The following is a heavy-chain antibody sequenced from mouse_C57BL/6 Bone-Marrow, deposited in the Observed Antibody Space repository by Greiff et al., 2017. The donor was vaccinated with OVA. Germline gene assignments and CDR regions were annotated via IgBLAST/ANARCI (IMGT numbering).Heavy chain of an antibody. CDR1: GFTFSDYG. CDR3: ARIGTVVPYYAMDY. V-gene: IGHV5-17*01. CDR2: ISSGSSTI. Sequence: EVQVVESGGGLVKPGGSLKLSCAASGFTFSDYGMHWVRQAPEKGLEWVAYISSGSSTIYYADTVKGRFTISRDNAKNTLFLQMTSLRSEDTAMYYCARIGTVVPYYAMDYWGQGTSVTVSS. D-gene: IGHD1-1*01. J-gene: IGHJ4*01.